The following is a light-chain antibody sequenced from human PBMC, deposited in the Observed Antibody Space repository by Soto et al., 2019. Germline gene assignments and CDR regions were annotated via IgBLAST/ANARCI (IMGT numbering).Light chain of an antibody. CDR3: LIYYGGAQL. CDR2: STS. CDR1: TGAVTSGYY. V-gene: IGLV7-43*01. J-gene: IGLJ2*01. Sequence: QAVVTQEPSLTVSPGGTVTLTCASSTGAVTSGYYPNWFQQKPGQAPRALIYSTSNKQSWTPARFSGSLLGGKAALTLSGVQPEYEAEYYCLIYYGGAQLFGGGTKLTVL.